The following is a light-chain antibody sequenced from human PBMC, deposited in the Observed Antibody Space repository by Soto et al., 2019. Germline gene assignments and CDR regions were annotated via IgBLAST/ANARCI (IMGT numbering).Light chain of an antibody. CDR3: QQYNSYPWT. J-gene: IGKJ1*01. Sequence: DIQMTQSPSTLSASVGDRVTITCRASQSISSWLAWYQQKPGKAPKLLIYKASSLESGVPSRFSGSGSGTEFTLTISRLQPDDFATYYGQQYNSYPWTFGQGTKVEIK. CDR1: QSISSW. V-gene: IGKV1-5*03. CDR2: KAS.